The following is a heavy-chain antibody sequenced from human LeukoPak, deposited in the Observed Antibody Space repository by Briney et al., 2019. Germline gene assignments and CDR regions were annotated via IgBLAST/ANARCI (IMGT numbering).Heavy chain of an antibody. Sequence: GGSLRLSCAASGFTFSIYAMSWVRQAPGKGLEWVAVIWYDGSNKYYADSVKGRFTISRDNSKNTLYLQMNSLRAKDTAVYYCARDRVVRGVIIDYWGQGTLVTVS. D-gene: IGHD3-10*01. CDR1: GFTFSIYA. CDR2: IWYDGSNK. V-gene: IGHV3-33*08. J-gene: IGHJ4*02. CDR3: ARDRVVRGVIIDY.